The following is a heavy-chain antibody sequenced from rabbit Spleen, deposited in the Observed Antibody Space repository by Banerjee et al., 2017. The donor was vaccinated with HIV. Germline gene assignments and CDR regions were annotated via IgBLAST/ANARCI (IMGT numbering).Heavy chain of an antibody. Sequence: QSLEESGGDLVKPGASLTLTCTASGVSFSISSYMCWVRQAPGKGLEWIACIDAGSSGFTYFASWAKGRFTVSKTSSTTVTLHMTSLTAADTASYFCARDTSSRFSRYAMDLWGPGTPVSVS. CDR3: ARDTSSRFSRYAMDL. J-gene: IGHJ6*01. CDR1: GVSFSISSY. CDR2: IDAGSSGFT. V-gene: IGHV1S40*01. D-gene: IGHD1-1*01.